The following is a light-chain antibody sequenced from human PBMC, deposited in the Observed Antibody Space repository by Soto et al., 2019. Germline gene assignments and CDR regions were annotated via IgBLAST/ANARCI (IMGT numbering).Light chain of an antibody. CDR3: QQYTNWPPTT. CDR2: GAS. CDR1: QSISSN. Sequence: ETVMMQSPATLSVSPGERATLSCRASQSISSNLAWYQQRPGQAPRLLIYGASSRATGVPARFSGRGSGTEFTLTISSLQYEDFAVYYCQQYTNWPPTTFGQGTRLEIK. V-gene: IGKV3-15*01. J-gene: IGKJ5*01.